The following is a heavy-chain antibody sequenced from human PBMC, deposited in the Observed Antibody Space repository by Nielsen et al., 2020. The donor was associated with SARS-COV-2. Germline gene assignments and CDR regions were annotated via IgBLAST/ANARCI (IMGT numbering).Heavy chain of an antibody. J-gene: IGHJ5*02. CDR3: ARGGKKKQLLKKIKVGNWFDP. Sequence: SETLSLTCTVSGGSISSSSYYWGWIRQPPGKGLEWIGSIYYSGSTYYNPSLKSRVTISVDTSKNQFSLKLSSVTAADTAVYYCARGGKKKQLLKKIKVGNWFDPWGQGTLVTVSS. CDR2: IYYSGST. V-gene: IGHV4-39*07. CDR1: GGSISSSSYY. D-gene: IGHD2-2*01.